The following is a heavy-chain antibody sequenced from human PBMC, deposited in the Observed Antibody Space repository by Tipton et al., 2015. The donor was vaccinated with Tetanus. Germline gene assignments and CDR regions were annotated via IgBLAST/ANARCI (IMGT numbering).Heavy chain of an antibody. CDR1: GGSISSYY. V-gene: IGHV4-59*12. Sequence: TLSLTCTVSGGSISSYYWSWIRQPPGKGLEWIGYIYYSGSTNYNPSLKSRVTISVDTSKNQFSLKLSSVTAADTAVYYCATPGELYGYWGQGTLVTVSS. J-gene: IGHJ4*02. CDR3: ATPGELYGY. CDR2: IYYSGST. D-gene: IGHD3-10*01.